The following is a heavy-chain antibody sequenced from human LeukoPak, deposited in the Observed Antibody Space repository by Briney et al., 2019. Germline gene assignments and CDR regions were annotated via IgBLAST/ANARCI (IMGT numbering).Heavy chain of an antibody. V-gene: IGHV3-30*04. CDR2: ISYDGSNK. CDR3: ARTDYYGSP. J-gene: IGHJ5*02. CDR1: GFTFTNYA. D-gene: IGHD3-10*01. Sequence: PGGSLRLSCAASGFTFTNYAMHWVRQAPGKGLEWVAVISYDGSNKYYADSVKGRFTIPRDNSKNTLYLQMNSLRADDTAMYYCARTDYYGSPWGQGTLVTVSS.